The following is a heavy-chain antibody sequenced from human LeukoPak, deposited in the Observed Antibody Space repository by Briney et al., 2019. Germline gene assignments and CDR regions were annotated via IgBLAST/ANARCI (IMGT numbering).Heavy chain of an antibody. CDR2: IYHSGST. CDR1: GSSISSGGYY. V-gene: IGHV4-30-2*01. CDR3: AVANWVDAFDI. J-gene: IGHJ3*02. Sequence: NPSETLSLTCTVSGSSISSGGYYWSWIRQPPGKGLEWIGYIYHSGSTYYNPSLKSRVTISVDRSKNQFSLKLSSVTAADTAVYYCAVANWVDAFDIWGQGTMVTVSS. D-gene: IGHD7-27*01.